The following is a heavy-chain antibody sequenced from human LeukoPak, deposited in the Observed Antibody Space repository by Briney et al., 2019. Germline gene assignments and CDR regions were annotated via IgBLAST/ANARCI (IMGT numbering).Heavy chain of an antibody. CDR3: AKTDRGSSWPFDY. D-gene: IGHD6-13*01. Sequence: GESLKISCKGSGYSFASCWIGWVRQMPGKGLEWMGIIYHGDSDTRYSPSFQGQVTISADKSISTAYLQWSSLKASDTAMYYCAKTDRGSSWPFDYWGQGTLVTVSS. V-gene: IGHV5-51*01. J-gene: IGHJ4*02. CDR1: GYSFASCW. CDR2: IYHGDSDT.